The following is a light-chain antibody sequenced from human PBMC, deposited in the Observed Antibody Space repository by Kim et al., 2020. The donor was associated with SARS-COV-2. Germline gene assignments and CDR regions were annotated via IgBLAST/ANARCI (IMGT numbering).Light chain of an antibody. V-gene: IGLV2-8*01. Sequence: GQSVSMSCTGTSSDIGGYNYVSWYQQRPGKAPKLMIYEVSKRPSGVPDRFSGSKSGNTASLIVSGLQAEDEADYYCSSYTGSNKLLFGGGTKLTVL. J-gene: IGLJ2*01. CDR2: EVS. CDR1: SSDIGGYNY. CDR3: SSYTGSNKLL.